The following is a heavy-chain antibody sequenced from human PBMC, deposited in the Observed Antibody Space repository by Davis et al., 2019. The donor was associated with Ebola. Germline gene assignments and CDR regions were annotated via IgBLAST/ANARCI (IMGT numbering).Heavy chain of an antibody. Sequence: ASVKVSCKASGYTFSVYSIYWVRQAPGQGLEWMGRINGGNGETKYSQKFQGRVIMTRDTSANMVYMELTSLRPEDTAVYYCAREPRENYFFDYWGQGTLVTVSS. D-gene: IGHD1-26*01. J-gene: IGHJ4*02. CDR3: AREPRENYFFDY. V-gene: IGHV1-3*01. CDR1: GYTFSVYS. CDR2: INGGNGET.